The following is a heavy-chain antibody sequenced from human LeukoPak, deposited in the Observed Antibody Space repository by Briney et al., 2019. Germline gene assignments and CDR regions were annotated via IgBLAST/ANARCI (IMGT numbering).Heavy chain of an antibody. Sequence: GGSLRLSCAASGFTFSSYWMNWVRQAPGKGLEWVANIKKDRSEKYYVDSVKGRFTISRDNAKSSLYLQMNSLRAEDTAVYYCARDLSYSSGWYYTSFGYWGQGTLVTVSS. CDR3: ARDLSYSSGWYYTSFGY. V-gene: IGHV3-7*01. D-gene: IGHD6-19*01. J-gene: IGHJ4*02. CDR1: GFTFSSYW. CDR2: IKKDRSEK.